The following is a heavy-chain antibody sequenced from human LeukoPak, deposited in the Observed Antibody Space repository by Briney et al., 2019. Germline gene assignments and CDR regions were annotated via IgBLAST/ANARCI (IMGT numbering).Heavy chain of an antibody. CDR2: IYYSGST. J-gene: IGHJ3*02. V-gene: IGHV4-59*01. CDR1: GGSISSYY. CDR3: ARVGIRQGALDI. Sequence: PSETLSLTCTVSGGSISSYYWSWIRQPPGKGLEWIGYIYYSGSTNYNPSLKSRVTISVDTSKNQFSLKLSSVTAADTAVYYCARVGIRQGALDIWGQGTMVTVSS. D-gene: IGHD1-26*01.